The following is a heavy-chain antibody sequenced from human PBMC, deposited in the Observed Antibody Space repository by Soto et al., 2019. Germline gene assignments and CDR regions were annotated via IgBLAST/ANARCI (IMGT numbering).Heavy chain of an antibody. CDR3: ARSILSYGGNHDAFDI. D-gene: IGHD4-17*01. J-gene: IGHJ3*02. CDR2: IIPIFGTA. Sequence: ASVKVSCKASGGTFSSYAISWVRQAPGQGLEWMGGIIPIFGTANYAQKFQGRVTITADESTSTAYMELSSLRSEDTAVYYCARSILSYGGNHDAFDIWGQGTMVTVSS. V-gene: IGHV1-69*13. CDR1: GGTFSSYA.